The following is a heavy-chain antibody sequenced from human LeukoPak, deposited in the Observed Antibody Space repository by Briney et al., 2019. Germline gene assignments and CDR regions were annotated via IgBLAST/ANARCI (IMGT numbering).Heavy chain of an antibody. CDR3: AREVRGNDAFDI. V-gene: IGHV3-21*01. Sequence: GGSLRLSCAVSGFTFSTYTMNWVRQAPGKGLEWVSSISSSSNYIYYADSVRGRFTISRDNAKNSLYLQMNSLRAEDTAVYYCAREVRGNDAFDIWGQGTMVTVSS. D-gene: IGHD3-10*01. CDR1: GFTFSTYT. CDR2: ISSSSNYI. J-gene: IGHJ3*02.